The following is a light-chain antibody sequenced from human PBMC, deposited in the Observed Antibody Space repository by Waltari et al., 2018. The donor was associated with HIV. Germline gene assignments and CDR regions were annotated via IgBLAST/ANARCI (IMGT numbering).Light chain of an antibody. CDR3: QQYDSFPWT. CDR2: EAS. CDR1: QSISVW. Sequence: DIQMTQSPSTLSASRGDRVTITCRASQSISVWLAWYHQKPGKAPKLLIYEASNLESGVPSRFSGTGSGTEFTLTISSLQPDDSATFYCQQYDSFPWTFGQGTKVGIK. J-gene: IGKJ1*01. V-gene: IGKV1-5*03.